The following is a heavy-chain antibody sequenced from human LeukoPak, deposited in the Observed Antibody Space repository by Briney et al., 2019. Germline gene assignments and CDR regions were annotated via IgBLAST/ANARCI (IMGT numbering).Heavy chain of an antibody. Sequence: SETLSLTCTVSGGSISSYYWSWIRQPPGKGLEWIGYIYYSGSTNYNPSLKSRVTISVDTSKNQFSLKLSSVTAADTAVYYCATSFNWGYYFDYWSQGTLVTVSS. V-gene: IGHV4-59*01. D-gene: IGHD7-27*01. CDR3: ATSFNWGYYFDY. CDR1: GGSISSYY. CDR2: IYYSGST. J-gene: IGHJ4*02.